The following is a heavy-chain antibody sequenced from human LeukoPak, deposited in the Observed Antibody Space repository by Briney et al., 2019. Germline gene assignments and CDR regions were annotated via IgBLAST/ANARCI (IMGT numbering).Heavy chain of an antibody. D-gene: IGHD6-19*01. CDR1: GGSFSSYY. CDR3: ARSADQWLVRVSWFDP. J-gene: IGHJ5*02. Sequence: SETLSLTCAVYGGSFSSYYWSWIRQPPGKGLEWIGYIYYSGSTNYNPSLKSRVTISVDTSKNQFSLKLSSVTAADTAVYYCARSADQWLVRVSWFDPWGQGTLVTVSS. CDR2: IYYSGST. V-gene: IGHV4-59*01.